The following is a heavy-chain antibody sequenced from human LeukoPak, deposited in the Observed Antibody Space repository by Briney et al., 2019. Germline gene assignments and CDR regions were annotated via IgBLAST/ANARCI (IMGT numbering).Heavy chain of an antibody. CDR3: ARGGYSYALYWYFDL. CDR2: ISGSGGST. CDR1: GFTFSSYA. D-gene: IGHD5-18*01. J-gene: IGHJ2*01. V-gene: IGHV3-23*01. Sequence: GGSLRLSCAASGFTFSSYAMSWVRQAPGKGLEWVSAISGSGGSTYYADSVKGRFTISRDNSKNTLYLQMNSLRAEDTAVYYCARGGYSYALYWYFDLWGRGTLVTVSS.